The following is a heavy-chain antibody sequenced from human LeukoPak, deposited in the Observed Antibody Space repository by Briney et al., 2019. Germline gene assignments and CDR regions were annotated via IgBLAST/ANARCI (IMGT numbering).Heavy chain of an antibody. CDR3: ARDTVTTRVTVGMDV. Sequence: GGPLRLSCAAFGFPFSSYAMPWVGQAPGKGLEGVEVISYDGSNKYYADSVKGRFTISRDNSKNTLYLQMNSLRAEDTAVYYCARDTVTTRVTVGMDVWGQGTTVTVSS. J-gene: IGHJ6*02. V-gene: IGHV3-30-3*01. CDR1: GFPFSSYA. D-gene: IGHD4-17*01. CDR2: ISYDGSNK.